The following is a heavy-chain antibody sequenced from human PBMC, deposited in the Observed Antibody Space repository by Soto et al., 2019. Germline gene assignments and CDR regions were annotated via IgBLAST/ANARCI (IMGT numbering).Heavy chain of an antibody. J-gene: IGHJ6*02. Sequence: QVQLVESGRGLVKPGGALRLSCAASGFTFSDYYMSWIRQAPGKGLEWVSYISSSGSTIYYSDSVKGRFTISRDNAKNSLYLQMNSLRAEDTAVDYCASPTVTPHYGMDVWGQGTTVTVSS. CDR3: ASPTVTPHYGMDV. D-gene: IGHD4-17*01. V-gene: IGHV3-11*01. CDR2: ISSSGSTI. CDR1: GFTFSDYY.